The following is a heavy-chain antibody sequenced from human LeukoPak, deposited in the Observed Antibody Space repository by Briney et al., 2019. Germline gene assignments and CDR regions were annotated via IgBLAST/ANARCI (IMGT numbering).Heavy chain of an antibody. V-gene: IGHV4-39*07. CDR3: ASLGLRLLGVDY. CDR2: IYYSGST. D-gene: IGHD4-17*01. CDR1: GGSISSSGYY. Sequence: PSETLSLTCTVSGGSISSSGYYWGWIRQPPGKGLEWIGSIYYSGSTYYNPSLKSRVTISVDTSKNQFSLKLSSVTAADTAVYYCASLGLRLLGVDYWGQGTLVTVSS. J-gene: IGHJ4*02.